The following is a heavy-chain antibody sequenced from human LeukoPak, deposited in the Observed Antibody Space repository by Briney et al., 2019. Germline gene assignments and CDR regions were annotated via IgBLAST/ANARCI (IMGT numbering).Heavy chain of an antibody. Sequence: ASVKVSCKASGYTFTSYDINWVRQATGQGLEWMGWMNPNSGNTGYAQKFQGRVTITRNTSISTAYMELSSLRSEDTAVYYCAGVVRSTSCLDYWGQGTLVTVSS. CDR2: MNPNSGNT. D-gene: IGHD2-2*01. V-gene: IGHV1-8*03. CDR3: AGVVRSTSCLDY. CDR1: GYTFTSYD. J-gene: IGHJ4*02.